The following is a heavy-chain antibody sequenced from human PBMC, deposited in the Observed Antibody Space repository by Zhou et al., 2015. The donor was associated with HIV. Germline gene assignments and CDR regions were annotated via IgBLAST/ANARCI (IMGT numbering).Heavy chain of an antibody. CDR3: SIVVVTEGWFDP. D-gene: IGHD3-22*01. J-gene: IGHJ5*02. Sequence: VQLVESGGGVVQPGRSLRLSCAASGFTFSSYAMSWVRQAPGKGLEWVSAISGSGGSTYYADSVKGRFTISRDNSKNTLYLQMNSLRAEDTAVYYCSIVVVTEGWFDPWGQGTLVTVSS. CDR1: GFTFSSYA. V-gene: IGHV3-23*04. CDR2: ISGSGGST.